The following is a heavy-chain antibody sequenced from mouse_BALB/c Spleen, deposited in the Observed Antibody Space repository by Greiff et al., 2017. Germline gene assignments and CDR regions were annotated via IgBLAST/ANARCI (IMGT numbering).Heavy chain of an antibody. V-gene: IGHV5-9-4*01. CDR1: GFTFSSYA. J-gene: IGHJ4*01. D-gene: IGHD1-2*01. CDR2: ISSGGSYT. Sequence: EVQLVESGGGLVKPGGSLKLSCAASGFTFSSYAMSWVRQSPEKRLEWVAEISSGGSYTYYPDTVTGRFTISRDNAKNTLYLEMSSLRSEDTAMYYCASTTAPCYAMDYWGQGTSVTVSS. CDR3: ASTTAPCYAMDY.